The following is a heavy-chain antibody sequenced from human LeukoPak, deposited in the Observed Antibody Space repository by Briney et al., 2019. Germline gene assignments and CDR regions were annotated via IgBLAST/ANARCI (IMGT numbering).Heavy chain of an antibody. Sequence: PGGSLRLSCAASGFTFRNYDMHWVRQATGKALEWVAGLHTTGATYYPFSVKGRFTISRETDKNFLYLQMDSLRAGDTAVYYCVRGLPGGFDPWGQGTLVTVSS. V-gene: IGHV3-13*01. CDR3: VRGLPGGFDP. CDR2: LHTTGAT. D-gene: IGHD2-21*02. CDR1: GFTFRNYD. J-gene: IGHJ5*02.